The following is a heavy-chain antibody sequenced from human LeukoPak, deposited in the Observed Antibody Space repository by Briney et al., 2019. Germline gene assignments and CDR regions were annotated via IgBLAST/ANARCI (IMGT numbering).Heavy chain of an antibody. V-gene: IGHV1-18*01. CDR1: GYTFTNYG. CDR2: ISPYNANT. Sequence: GASVKVSCKASGYTFTNYGINWVRQAPGQGLEWMGWISPYNANTNYAQKLQGRVTMTTDTSTSTAYMELRSLRSDDTALYYCARGRIPSTVTSMVDYWGQGTLVTVSS. J-gene: IGHJ4*02. D-gene: IGHD4-17*01. CDR3: ARGRIPSTVTSMVDY.